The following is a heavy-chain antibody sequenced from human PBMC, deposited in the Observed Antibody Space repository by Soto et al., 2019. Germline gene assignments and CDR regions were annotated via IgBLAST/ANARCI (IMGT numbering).Heavy chain of an antibody. CDR3: ARTTVFETGRWFDP. CDR1: GGSTSVVGYF. CDR2: IYYCGST. D-gene: IGHD4-17*01. Sequence: KTSETLSLTCTVSGGSTSVVGYFCCWIRPHPGKGLXCIGYIYYCGSTYYIPSLKSRVTISVDTSKNQFSLKLSSVTAADTAVYYCARTTVFETGRWFDPWGQGTLVTVSS. J-gene: IGHJ5*02. V-gene: IGHV4-31*03.